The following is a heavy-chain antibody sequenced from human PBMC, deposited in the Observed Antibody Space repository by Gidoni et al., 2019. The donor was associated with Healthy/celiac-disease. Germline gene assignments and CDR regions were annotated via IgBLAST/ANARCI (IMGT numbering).Heavy chain of an antibody. CDR3: ARGDHGGNSLHY. Sequence: QVQLVPSGDEVKKPGASVKVSCKASGYRFTSYYMHWVRQAPGQGLEWMGIIIPSGGSTTYAQKFQGRVTMTRDTSTSTVYMELSSLRSEDTAVYYCARGDHGGNSLHYWGQGTLVTVSS. D-gene: IGHD2-21*02. CDR2: IIPSGGST. CDR1: GYRFTSYY. J-gene: IGHJ4*02. V-gene: IGHV1-46*01.